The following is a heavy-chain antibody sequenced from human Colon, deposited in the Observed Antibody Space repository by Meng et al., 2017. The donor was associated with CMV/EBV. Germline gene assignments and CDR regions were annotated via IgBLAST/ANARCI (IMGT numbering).Heavy chain of an antibody. CDR3: VTAPLRCLQLRTSLNV. D-gene: IGHD2-15*01. Sequence: GEALKISCEASEFAINTYAMAWVRQAPGKGLDFVSLIYAYGSPTHSPDSLRGRFIISRDNLKNTVYLQMNNLTPADTAVYCCVTAPLRCLQLRTSLNVWGQGTMVTVSS. J-gene: IGHJ3*01. V-gene: IGHV3-23*03. CDR2: IYAYGSPT. CDR1: EFAINTYA.